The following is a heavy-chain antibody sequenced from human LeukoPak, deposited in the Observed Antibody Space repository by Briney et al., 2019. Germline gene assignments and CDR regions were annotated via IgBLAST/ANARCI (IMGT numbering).Heavy chain of an antibody. V-gene: IGHV4-34*01. J-gene: IGHJ5*02. D-gene: IGHD2-2*02. CDR1: GGSFSGYY. CDR2: INHSGST. Sequence: SETLSLTCAVYGGSFSGYYWSWIRQPPGKGLEWIGEINHSGSTNYNPSPKSRVTISVDTSKNQFSLKLSSVTAADTAVYYCAREREDIVVVPAAIRRDWFDPWGQGTLVTVSS. CDR3: AREREDIVVVPAAIRRDWFDP.